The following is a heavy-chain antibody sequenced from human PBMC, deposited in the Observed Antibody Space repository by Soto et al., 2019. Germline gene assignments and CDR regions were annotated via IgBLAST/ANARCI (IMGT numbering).Heavy chain of an antibody. D-gene: IGHD2-2*01. CDR1: GGTFSSYA. CDR3: ARYCSSTSCYYNYYYGMDV. Sequence: SVKVSCKASGGTFSSYAIRWVRKAPGQGLEWMGGIIPIFGTANYAQKFQGRVTITADESTSTAYMELSSLRSEDTAVYYCARYCSSTSCYYNYYYGMDVWGQGTTVTVSS. J-gene: IGHJ6*02. V-gene: IGHV1-69*13. CDR2: IIPIFGTA.